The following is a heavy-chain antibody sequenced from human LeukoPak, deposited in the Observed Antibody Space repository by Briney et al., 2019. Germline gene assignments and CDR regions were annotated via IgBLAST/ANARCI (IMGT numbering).Heavy chain of an antibody. Sequence: PGRSQRLSCIASGFAFRNYGMHWARQAPGKGLEWVAVISYDETRKYYVDSVKGRFTISRDNSKNTIYLQMNSLRPEDTAVYYCAKGDGGSETYFYMDVWGKGTAVTVSS. D-gene: IGHD5-12*01. CDR1: GFAFRNYG. CDR3: AKGDGGSETYFYMDV. V-gene: IGHV3-30*18. J-gene: IGHJ6*03. CDR2: ISYDETRK.